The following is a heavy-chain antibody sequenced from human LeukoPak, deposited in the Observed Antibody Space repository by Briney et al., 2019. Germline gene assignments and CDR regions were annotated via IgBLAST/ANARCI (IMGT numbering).Heavy chain of an antibody. V-gene: IGHV1-24*01. CDR2: FDPEDGET. D-gene: IGHD2-15*01. J-gene: IGHJ3*02. CDR1: GYTLTELS. Sequence: PWASVKVSCKVSGYTLTELSMHWVRQAPGKGLEWMGGFDPEDGETIYAQEFQGRVTMTEDTSTDTAYMELSSLRSEDTAVYYCATDIVYCSGGSCYPAGAFDIWGQGTMVTVSS. CDR3: ATDIVYCSGGSCYPAGAFDI.